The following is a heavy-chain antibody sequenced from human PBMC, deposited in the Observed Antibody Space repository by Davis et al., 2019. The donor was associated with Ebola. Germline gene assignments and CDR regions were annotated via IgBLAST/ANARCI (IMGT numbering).Heavy chain of an antibody. CDR1: GYSFTSYW. Sequence: KVSCKGSGYSFTSYWIGWVRQMPGKGLEWMGIIYPGDSDTRYSPSFQGQVTISADKSISTAYLQWSSLKASDTAMYYCARRGPRVAGTGYNWFDPWGQGTLVTVSS. CDR2: IYPGDSDT. CDR3: ARRGPRVAGTGYNWFDP. V-gene: IGHV5-51*01. D-gene: IGHD6-19*01. J-gene: IGHJ5*02.